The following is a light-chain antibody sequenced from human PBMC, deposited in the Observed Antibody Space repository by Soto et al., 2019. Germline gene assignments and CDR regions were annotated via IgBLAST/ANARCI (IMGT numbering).Light chain of an antibody. CDR2: GAS. Sequence: EIVLTQSPGTLFLSPGERATLSCRASQSISSNYLAWYQHKPGQAPRLLIYGASSGATGIPARFSGSGSGTDFTLTISRLEPEDFAVYFCQQYGSSPLTFGGGTKVEMK. V-gene: IGKV3-20*01. CDR1: QSISSNY. J-gene: IGKJ4*01. CDR3: QQYGSSPLT.